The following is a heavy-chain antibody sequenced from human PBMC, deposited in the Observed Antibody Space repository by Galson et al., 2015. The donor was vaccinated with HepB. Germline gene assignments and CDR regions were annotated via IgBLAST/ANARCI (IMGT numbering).Heavy chain of an antibody. CDR1: GGSISSGSYY. V-gene: IGHV4-61*02. Sequence: TLSLTCTVSGGSISSGSYYWSWIRQPAGKGLEWIGRIYTSGSTNYNPSLKSRVTISVDTSKNQFSLKLSSVTAADTAVYYCATTLDYGDYVLGYGMDVWGQGTTVTVSS. CDR3: ATTLDYGDYVLGYGMDV. J-gene: IGHJ6*02. CDR2: IYTSGST. D-gene: IGHD4-17*01.